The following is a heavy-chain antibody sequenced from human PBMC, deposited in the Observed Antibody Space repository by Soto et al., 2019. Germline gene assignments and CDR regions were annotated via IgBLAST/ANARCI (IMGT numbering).Heavy chain of an antibody. CDR2: ISSSSFTI. Sequence: GGSLRLSCAASGFTFSDYSMNWVRQAPGRGLEWVSYISSSSFTIHYADSVEGRFAISRDNAKNSLYLQMNSLRAEDTAVYYCARDYNHFWSGHFDYWGQGALVTVSS. CDR3: ARDYNHFWSGHFDY. D-gene: IGHD3-3*01. CDR1: GFTFSDYS. J-gene: IGHJ4*02. V-gene: IGHV3-48*01.